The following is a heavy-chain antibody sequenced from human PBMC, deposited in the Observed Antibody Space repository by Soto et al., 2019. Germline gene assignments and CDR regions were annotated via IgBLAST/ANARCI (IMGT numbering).Heavy chain of an antibody. CDR3: ARSLRATSPLTF. CDR2: ISETGSHT. CDR1: GFTFTDYH. D-gene: IGHD7-27*01. Sequence: TVGSLRLSCEASGFTFTDYHMSWIRQAPGKGLEWVALISETGSHTAYAESVKGRFTISRDNARPSVFLQMNSLRSDDTAVYFCARSLRATSPLTFWGQGTPVTVSS. J-gene: IGHJ4*02. V-gene: IGHV3-11*06.